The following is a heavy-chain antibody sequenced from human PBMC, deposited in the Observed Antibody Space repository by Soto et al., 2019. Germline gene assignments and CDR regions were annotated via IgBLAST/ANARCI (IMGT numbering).Heavy chain of an antibody. CDR1: GFSLSGDGVG. CDR2: IYWDDDQ. V-gene: IGHV2-5*02. Sequence: QITLKESGPTLVKPTQSLTLTCTVSGFSLSGDGVGVGWIRQPPGKALQWLALIYWDDDQRYSPSLKTRLTINKYTSKNQVVLTMTNMDPVDTATYYCAHAFGGTSWPNDAFDIWGQGTVVTVSS. J-gene: IGHJ3*02. CDR3: AHAFGGTSWPNDAFDI. D-gene: IGHD3-3*02.